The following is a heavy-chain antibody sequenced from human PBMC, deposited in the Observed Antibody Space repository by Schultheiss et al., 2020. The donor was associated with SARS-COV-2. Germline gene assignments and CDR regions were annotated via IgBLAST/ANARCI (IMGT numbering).Heavy chain of an antibody. CDR1: GGSISSGGYY. V-gene: IGHV4-39*02. Sequence: SETLSLSCTVSGGSISSGGYYWGWIRQPPGKGLEWIGEINHSGSTNYNPSLKSRVTISVDTSKNHFSLKLSSVTAADTAVYYCAIIGGYSYGYPQGYWGQGTLVTVSS. CDR2: INHSGST. CDR3: AIIGGYSYGYPQGY. J-gene: IGHJ4*02. D-gene: IGHD5-18*01.